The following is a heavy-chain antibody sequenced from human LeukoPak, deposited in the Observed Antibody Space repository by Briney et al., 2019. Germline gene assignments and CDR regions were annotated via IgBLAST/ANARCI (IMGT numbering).Heavy chain of an antibody. V-gene: IGHV1-2*02. CDR3: ARDLSYSSSTLPPLDY. D-gene: IGHD6-6*01. CDR2: INPNSGGT. Sequence: WASVKVSCKASGYTFTGYYMHWVRQAPGQGLEWMGWINPNSGGTNYAQKFQGRVTMTRDTSISTAYMELSRLRSDDTAVYYCARDLSYSSSTLPPLDYWGQGTLVTVSS. J-gene: IGHJ4*02. CDR1: GYTFTGYY.